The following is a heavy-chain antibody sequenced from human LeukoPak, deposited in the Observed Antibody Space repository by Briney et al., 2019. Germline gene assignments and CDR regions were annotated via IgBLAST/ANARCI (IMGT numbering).Heavy chain of an antibody. D-gene: IGHD2-8*01. CDR1: GFTFSSYA. J-gene: IGHJ4*02. CDR2: ISYDGSYK. Sequence: GGSLRLSCAASGFTFSSYAMHWVRKAPGKGLEWVAVISYDGSYKYYADSVKGRFTISRDNSKNTLYLQVNSLRAEDTAVYYCARDNDHCFDYWGQGTLVTVSS. V-gene: IGHV3-30*04. CDR3: ARDNDHCFDY.